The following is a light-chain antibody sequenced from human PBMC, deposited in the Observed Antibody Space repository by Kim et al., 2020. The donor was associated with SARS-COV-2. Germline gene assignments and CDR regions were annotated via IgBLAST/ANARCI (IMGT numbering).Light chain of an antibody. CDR1: QSINNN. V-gene: IGKV3-15*01. CDR3: QQHYSWPPT. J-gene: IGKJ4*01. Sequence: VSPGKRATLSCMASQSINNNLAWYQQKPGQAPRLLISGASTRATDIPARFSGSGSGTEFTLTISSLQSEDFAVYYCQQHYSWPPTFGGGTKVDIK. CDR2: GAS.